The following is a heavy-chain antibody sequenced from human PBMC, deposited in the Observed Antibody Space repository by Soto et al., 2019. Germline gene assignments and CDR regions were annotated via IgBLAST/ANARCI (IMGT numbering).Heavy chain of an antibody. CDR1: GFTFGDYA. CDR3: TRTAARPGSGSRQTFDY. V-gene: IGHV3-49*03. J-gene: IGHJ4*02. CDR2: IRSKAYGGTT. Sequence: GGSLRLSCTASGFTFGDYAMSWFRQAPGKGLEWVGFIRSKAYGGTTEYAASVKGRFTISRDDSKSIAYLQMNSLKTEDTAVYYCTRTAARPGSGSRQTFDYWGQGTLVTVSS. D-gene: IGHD3-10*01.